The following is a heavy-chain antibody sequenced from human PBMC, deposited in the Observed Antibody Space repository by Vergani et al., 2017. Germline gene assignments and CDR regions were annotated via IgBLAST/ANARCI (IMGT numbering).Heavy chain of an antibody. D-gene: IGHD6-19*01. CDR1: GFTFSSYG. Sequence: QVQLVESGGGVVQPGRSLRLSCAASGFTFSSYGMHWVRQAPGKGLEWVAVISYDGSNKYYADSVKGRFTISRDNSKNTLYLQMNSLRAEDTAVYYCAKVRQWLKIYGMDVWGQGP. J-gene: IGHJ6*02. CDR2: ISYDGSNK. V-gene: IGHV3-30*18. CDR3: AKVRQWLKIYGMDV.